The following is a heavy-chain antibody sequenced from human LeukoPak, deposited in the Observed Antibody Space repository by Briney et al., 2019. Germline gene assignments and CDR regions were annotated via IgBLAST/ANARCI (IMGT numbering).Heavy chain of an antibody. J-gene: IGHJ4*02. V-gene: IGHV4-59*01. Sequence: SETLSLTRTVSGGPISSYYWSWIPQPPAKGLEWIGYIYYSGSTNYNPSPKSRVTISVDTSKNQFSLKLSSVTAADTAVYYCAVYYDFWSGYYSRGVFDYWGQGTLVTVSS. CDR3: AVYYDFWSGYYSRGVFDY. CDR1: GGPISSYY. CDR2: IYYSGST. D-gene: IGHD3-3*01.